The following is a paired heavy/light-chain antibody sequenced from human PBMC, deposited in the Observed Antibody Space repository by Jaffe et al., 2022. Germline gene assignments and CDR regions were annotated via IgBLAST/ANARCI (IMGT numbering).Heavy chain of an antibody. V-gene: IGHV3-23*01. CDR2: IGVSGSPT. D-gene: IGHD6-19*01. Sequence: EVQLLESGGGLVQPGGSLRLSCAASGFTFSNYAMTWVRQAPGKGPEWVSTIGVSGSPTYYADSVRGRFTISRDNSKNTLYLQMNSLRADDTAVYYCAKITSIGGWNNFDLWGRGTLVTVSS. CDR3: AKITSIGGWNNFDL. CDR1: GFTFSNYA. J-gene: IGHJ2*01.
Light chain of an antibody. J-gene: IGKJ5*01. Sequence: EIVMTQSPATLSVSPGERATLSCRASQSVSSNLAWYQQKPGQAPRLLIYDASTRATGIPARFSGSGSGTEFTLTITSLQSEDFGIYYCQQCNDWPLTFGQGTRLGIK. CDR1: QSVSSN. CDR3: QQCNDWPLT. CDR2: DAS. V-gene: IGKV3-15*01.